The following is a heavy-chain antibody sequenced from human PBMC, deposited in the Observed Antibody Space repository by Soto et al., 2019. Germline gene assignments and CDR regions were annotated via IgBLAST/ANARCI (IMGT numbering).Heavy chain of an antibody. CDR3: ARESVGTGYSSGWYKGPPDY. CDR2: INPNSGGT. V-gene: IGHV1-2*02. J-gene: IGHJ4*02. CDR1: GYTFTGYY. D-gene: IGHD6-19*01. Sequence: ASVKVSCKASGYTFTGYYMHWVRQAPGQGLEWMGWINPNSGGTNYAQRFQGRVTMTRDTSISTAYMELSRLRSDDTAVYYCARESVGTGYSSGWYKGPPDYWGQGTLVTVSS.